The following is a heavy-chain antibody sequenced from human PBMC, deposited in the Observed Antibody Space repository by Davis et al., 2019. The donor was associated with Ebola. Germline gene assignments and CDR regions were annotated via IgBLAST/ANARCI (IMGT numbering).Heavy chain of an antibody. V-gene: IGHV3-30*18. CDR1: GFTFSSYT. Sequence: GESLKISCAASGFTFSSYTMSWVRQAPGKGLEWVAVISYDGSNKYYADSAKDRFTISRDHSKNTVYLQMNGLRVEDTAVYYCAKDSVRNNDDFWSGYQIDHWGQGALVTVSS. J-gene: IGHJ4*02. D-gene: IGHD3-3*01. CDR3: AKDSVRNNDDFWSGYQIDH. CDR2: ISYDGSNK.